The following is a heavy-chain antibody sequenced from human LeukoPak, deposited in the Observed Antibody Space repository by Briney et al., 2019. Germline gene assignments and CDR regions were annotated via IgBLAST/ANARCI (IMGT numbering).Heavy chain of an antibody. V-gene: IGHV3-23*01. D-gene: IGHD1-26*01. Sequence: GGSLRLSCAASGFTFSRNGMTWVRQAPGKGLEWVSAISGSGGNTYYADSVKGRFTISRENSKNTLYLQMNSLRAEDTAVYYCATSGGSYWSWGQGTLVTVSS. CDR1: GFTFSRNG. J-gene: IGHJ5*02. CDR3: ATSGGSYWS. CDR2: ISGSGGNT.